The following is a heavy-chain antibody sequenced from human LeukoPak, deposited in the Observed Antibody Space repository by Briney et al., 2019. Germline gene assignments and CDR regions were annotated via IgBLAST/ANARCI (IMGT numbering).Heavy chain of an antibody. CDR2: ISYRGVT. CDR3: ARGATMVNGFDY. D-gene: IGHD3-10*01. CDR1: GGSISSYC. Sequence: KASETLSLTCTVSGGSISSYCWSWIRQLPGKGLEWIGYISYRGVTSYNPSLQSRVAISRDTSKNLFYLELTSVTAADTAVYYCARGATMVNGFDYWGQGTLVTVSS. V-gene: IGHV4-59*06. J-gene: IGHJ4*02.